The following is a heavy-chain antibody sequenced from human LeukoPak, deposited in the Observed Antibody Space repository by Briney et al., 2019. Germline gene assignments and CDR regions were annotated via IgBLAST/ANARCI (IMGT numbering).Heavy chain of an antibody. CDR3: AKGYSSGWTPFDY. CDR1: GLILRGHA. V-gene: IGHV3-23*01. J-gene: IGHJ4*02. D-gene: IGHD6-19*01. CDR2: IGDSGEIE. Sequence: GGSLRLSCEPSGLILRGHAMSWVRQAPGKGLEWVSGIGDSGEIERYADSVKGRFTISRDNFRNTVYLEMRSLRPEDTAVYYCAKGYSSGWTPFDYWGQGTQVTVSS.